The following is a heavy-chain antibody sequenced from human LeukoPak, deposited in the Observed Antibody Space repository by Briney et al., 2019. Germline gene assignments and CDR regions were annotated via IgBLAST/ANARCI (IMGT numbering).Heavy chain of an antibody. Sequence: SETLSLTCTVSGGSISSYYWSWIRQPPGKGLEWIGYIYYSGSTNYNPSLKSRVTISVDTSKNQFSLKLSSVTAADTAVYYCVRERSYEGAFDIWGQGTMVTVSS. D-gene: IGHD1-26*01. V-gene: IGHV4-59*01. CDR3: VRERSYEGAFDI. CDR2: IYYSGST. CDR1: GGSISSYY. J-gene: IGHJ3*02.